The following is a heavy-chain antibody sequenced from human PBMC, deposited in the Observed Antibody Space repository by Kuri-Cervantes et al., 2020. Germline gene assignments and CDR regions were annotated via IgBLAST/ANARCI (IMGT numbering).Heavy chain of an antibody. CDR2: ISYDGSNK. CDR3: AVGESDAFDI. D-gene: IGHD4-17*01. CDR1: GFTFSSYA. J-gene: IGHJ3*02. Sequence: GGSLRLPCAASGFTFSSYAMHWVRQAPGKGLEWVAVISYDGSNKYYADSVKGRFTISRDNSKNTLYLQMNSLRAEDTAVYYCAVGESDAFDIWGQGTMVTVSS. V-gene: IGHV3-30-3*01.